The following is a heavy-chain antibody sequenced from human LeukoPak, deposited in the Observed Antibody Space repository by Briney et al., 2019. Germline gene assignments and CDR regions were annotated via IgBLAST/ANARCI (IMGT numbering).Heavy chain of an antibody. V-gene: IGHV3-48*03. D-gene: IGHD1-26*01. Sequence: TGGSLRLSCAASGFTFSSYEMNWVRQAPGKGLEWVSYISSSGSTIYYADSVKGRFTISRDNAKNSLYLQMNSLRAEDTAVYYCARGPQYSGSYYVAVDYWGQGTLVTVSS. J-gene: IGHJ4*02. CDR3: ARGPQYSGSYYVAVDY. CDR1: GFTFSSYE. CDR2: ISSSGSTI.